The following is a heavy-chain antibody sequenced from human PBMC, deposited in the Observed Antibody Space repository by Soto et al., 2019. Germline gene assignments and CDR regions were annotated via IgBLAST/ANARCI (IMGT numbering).Heavy chain of an antibody. Sequence: ASVKVSCKTSGYTFTGHYIHWVRQAPQQGPEWMGEIGPESGATRSSEKFRGRVTMTMDTSITTVYMELRNLSPDDTAVYYCGRGRSGQIVIFYWGQGTPVTVPS. J-gene: IGHJ4*02. CDR3: GRGRSGQIVIFY. CDR2: IGPESGAT. V-gene: IGHV1-2*02. D-gene: IGHD1-26*01. CDR1: GYTFTGHY.